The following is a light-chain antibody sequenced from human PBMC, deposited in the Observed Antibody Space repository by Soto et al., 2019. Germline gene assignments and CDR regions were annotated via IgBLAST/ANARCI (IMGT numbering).Light chain of an antibody. CDR2: AAS. CDR1: QGISSY. V-gene: IGKV1-9*01. CDR3: QQLNSYPIT. J-gene: IGKJ5*01. Sequence: IHLTQSPSSLSTSVGGRVTIPCPASQGISSYLAWYQQKPGKAPKLLIYAASTLQSGVPSRLSGSGSATDLTLTISRLQPEDFATYYCQQLNSYPITRGQGTRLEIK.